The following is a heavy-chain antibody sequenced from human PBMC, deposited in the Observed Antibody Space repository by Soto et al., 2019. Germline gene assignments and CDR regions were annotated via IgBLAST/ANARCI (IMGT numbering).Heavy chain of an antibody. CDR2: ISGSGGST. V-gene: IGHV3-23*01. CDR1: GFTISSYS. Sequence: PGGSLSLSCAASGFTISSYSMSWRRQAPGKGLEWVSAISGSGGSTYYADSVKGRFIISRDNSKNTQYLQMSSMRAEEKAVYYCAKDAGHVGATRFDYWGQGTLVTVSS. CDR3: AKDAGHVGATRFDY. J-gene: IGHJ4*02. D-gene: IGHD1-26*01.